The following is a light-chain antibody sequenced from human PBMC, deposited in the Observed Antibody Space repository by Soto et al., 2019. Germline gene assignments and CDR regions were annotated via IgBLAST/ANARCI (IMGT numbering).Light chain of an antibody. CDR3: AAWDDSLNGVV. CDR1: SSNIGSTT. V-gene: IGLV1-44*01. Sequence: QSVLTQPPSASGTPGQRVTIACSGSSSNIGSTTVKWYQQLPGTAPKLLIYNNNQRPSGVPDRFSGSKSGTSASLAISGLHSEDEADYYCAAWDDSLNGVVFGGGTQLTVL. J-gene: IGLJ3*02. CDR2: NNN.